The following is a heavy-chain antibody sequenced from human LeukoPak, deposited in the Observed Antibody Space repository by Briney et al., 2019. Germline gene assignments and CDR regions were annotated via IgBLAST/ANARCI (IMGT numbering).Heavy chain of an antibody. CDR1: GGSISSYY. D-gene: IGHD7-27*01. Sequence: PSETLSLTCTVSGGSISSYYWSWIRQPPGKGLEWIGSIYYSGSTYYNPSLKSRVTISVDTSKNQFSLKLSSVTAADTAVYYCATRKLGNDYWGQGTLVTVSS. J-gene: IGHJ4*02. CDR2: IYYSGST. CDR3: ATRKLGNDY. V-gene: IGHV4-39*07.